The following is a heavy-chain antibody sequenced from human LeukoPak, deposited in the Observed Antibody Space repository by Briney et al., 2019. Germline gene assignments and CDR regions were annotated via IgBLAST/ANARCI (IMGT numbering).Heavy chain of an antibody. V-gene: IGHV4-4*07. J-gene: IGHJ3*02. CDR2: IYTSGST. CDR1: GGSISSYY. CDR3: ARDRSLTIFGVVYDAFDI. D-gene: IGHD3-3*01. Sequence: PSETLSLTCIVSGGSISSYYWSWIRQPAGKGLEWIGRIYTSGSTNYNPSLKSRVTISVDKSKNQFSLKLSSVTAADTAVYYCARDRSLTIFGVVYDAFDIWGQGTMVTVSS.